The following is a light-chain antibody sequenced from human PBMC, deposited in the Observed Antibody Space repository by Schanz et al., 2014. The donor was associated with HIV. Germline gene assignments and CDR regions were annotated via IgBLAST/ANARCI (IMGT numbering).Light chain of an antibody. CDR2: EVS. J-gene: IGLJ1*01. V-gene: IGLV2-14*02. CDR1: SNDVGTTDR. Sequence: QSALAQPASVSGSPGQSITISCTGTSNDVGTTDRVSWYQQHPDKAPKLMIYEVSERPPGVSSRFSGSKSGNTASLTISGLQAEDEADYYCSSYTSSSTLVFGTGTKLTVL. CDR3: SSYTSSSTLV.